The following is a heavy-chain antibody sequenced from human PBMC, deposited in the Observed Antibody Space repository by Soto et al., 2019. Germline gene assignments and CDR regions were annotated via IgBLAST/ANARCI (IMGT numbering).Heavy chain of an antibody. CDR1: GYSFTSYW. Sequence: GESLKISCKGSGYSFTSYWIGWVRQMPGKGLEWMGIIYPGDSDTRYSPSFQGQVTISADKSISTAYLQWSSLKASDTAMYYCATTGYSYDNYYYYGMDVWGQGTTVTVSS. D-gene: IGHD5-18*01. V-gene: IGHV5-51*01. CDR3: ATTGYSYDNYYYYGMDV. J-gene: IGHJ6*02. CDR2: IYPGDSDT.